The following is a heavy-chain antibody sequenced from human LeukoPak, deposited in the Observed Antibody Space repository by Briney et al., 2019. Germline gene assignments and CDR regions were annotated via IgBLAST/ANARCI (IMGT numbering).Heavy chain of an antibody. Sequence: GGSLRLSCAASGFTFSDHYMDWVRQAPGKGLEWVGRTRNKANSHTTEYAASVKGRFTISRDDSKNSLYLQMNSLKTEDTAVYYCARVAKDAYDAFDFWGQGTMVTVSS. J-gene: IGHJ3*01. CDR1: GFTFSDHY. CDR2: TRNKANSHTT. V-gene: IGHV3-72*01. CDR3: ARVAKDAYDAFDF. D-gene: IGHD5-24*01.